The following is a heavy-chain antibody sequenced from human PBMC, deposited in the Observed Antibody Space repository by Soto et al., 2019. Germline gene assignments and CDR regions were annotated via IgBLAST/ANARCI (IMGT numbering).Heavy chain of an antibody. Sequence: QVQLVESGGGVVQPGRSLRLSCAASGFTFSIYAMHWVRQAPGKGLEWVAVISYDGSNKYYADSVKGRFTISSDNSKNTLYLQMNSLRAEDTAVYYCARVLDIVLVPAATDGSYGMDVWGQGTTVTVSS. J-gene: IGHJ6*02. D-gene: IGHD2-2*01. CDR1: GFTFSIYA. CDR2: ISYDGSNK. V-gene: IGHV3-30-3*01. CDR3: ARVLDIVLVPAATDGSYGMDV.